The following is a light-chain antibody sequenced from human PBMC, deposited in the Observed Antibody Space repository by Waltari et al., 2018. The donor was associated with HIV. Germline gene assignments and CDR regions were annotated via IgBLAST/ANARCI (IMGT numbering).Light chain of an antibody. CDR3: QQAFSFPHT. V-gene: IGKV1-12*01. CDR1: QFISTS. Sequence: DIQMTQSPSSMSASVGDRVTITCRASQFISTSLAWYQQRPSRAPKLLIFAASRLQSGVPSRFSGGGSGTQCTLTINRLQPEELATYYWQQAFSFPHTFGQGT. J-gene: IGKJ2*01. CDR2: AAS.